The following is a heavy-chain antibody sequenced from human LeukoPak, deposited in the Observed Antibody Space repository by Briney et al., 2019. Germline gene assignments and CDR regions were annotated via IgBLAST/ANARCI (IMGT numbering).Heavy chain of an antibody. D-gene: IGHD5-18*01. CDR1: GYTFTSYY. J-gene: IGHJ4*02. CDR2: INPSGGST. Sequence: GASVKVSCKASGYTFTSYYMHWVRQAPGQGLEWMGLINPSGGSTRYAQKFQGRVTITRNTSISTAYMELSSLRSEDTAVYYCARALGLSGRSVIQLWLVREGYYFDYWGQGTLVTVSS. CDR3: ARALGLSGRSVIQLWLVREGYYFDY. V-gene: IGHV1-46*01.